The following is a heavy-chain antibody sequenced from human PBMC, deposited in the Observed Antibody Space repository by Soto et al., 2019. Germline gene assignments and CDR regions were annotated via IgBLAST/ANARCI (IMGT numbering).Heavy chain of an antibody. CDR2: ISGSGGGT. Sequence: EVQLLESGGGLVQPGGSLRLSCAASGFTFTSYAMSWVRQAPWKGLEWVSAISGSGGGTFYADSVKGRFTISRDNSKNMLYLHMNSLRAEDTALYYCAKKYCSGVDCSFPAFDIWGQGTMVTVSS. V-gene: IGHV3-23*01. J-gene: IGHJ3*02. CDR3: AKKYCSGVDCSFPAFDI. D-gene: IGHD2-15*01. CDR1: GFTFTSYA.